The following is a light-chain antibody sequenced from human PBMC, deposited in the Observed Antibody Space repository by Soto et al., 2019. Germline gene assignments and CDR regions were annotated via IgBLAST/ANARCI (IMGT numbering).Light chain of an antibody. CDR3: QSYDSSLGGNYV. CDR2: GST. CDR1: SSNIGAGYD. J-gene: IGLJ1*01. Sequence: QSVLSQPPSVSGAPGQRVTISCTGSSSNIGAGYDAHWFQQVPGTAPKLLIYGSTNRPSGVPDRFSGSKSGTSASLAITGLQAEDEADYSCQSYDSSLGGNYVFGTGTRSPS. V-gene: IGLV1-40*01.